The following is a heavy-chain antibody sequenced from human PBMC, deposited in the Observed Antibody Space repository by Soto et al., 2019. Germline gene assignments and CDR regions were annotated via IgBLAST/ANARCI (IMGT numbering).Heavy chain of an antibody. D-gene: IGHD3-22*01. CDR3: ARGDYDTSGYHI. CDR2: IYYSGST. CDR1: GGSISSYY. J-gene: IGHJ4*02. V-gene: IGHV4-59*12. Sequence: PSETLSLTCTVSGGSISSYYWSWIRQPPGKGLEWIGYIYYSGSTNYNPSLKSRVTISVDTSKNQFSLKLTSVTAADTAVYYCARGDYDTSGYHIWGQGILVTVSS.